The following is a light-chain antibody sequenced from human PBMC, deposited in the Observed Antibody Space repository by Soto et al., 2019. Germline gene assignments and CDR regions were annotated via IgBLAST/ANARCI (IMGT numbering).Light chain of an antibody. V-gene: IGLV2-14*01. J-gene: IGLJ3*02. Sequence: QSALTQPASVSGSPGQSITISCTGTSSDVGGYNYVSWYQQHPGKAPKLMIYEVSNRPSGVSNRFSGSKSGNTASLTISGLQAEDEADYYCSSYTSSRVFDGGTKLTVL. CDR3: SSYTSSRV. CDR1: SSDVGGYNY. CDR2: EVS.